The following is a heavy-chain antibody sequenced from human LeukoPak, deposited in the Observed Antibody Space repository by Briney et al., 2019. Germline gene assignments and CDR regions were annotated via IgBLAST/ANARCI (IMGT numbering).Heavy chain of an antibody. Sequence: GGSLRLSCAASGFTFSSYAMSWVRQAPGKGLEWVPAISGSGGSTYYADSVKGRFTISRDNSKNTLYLQMNSLRAEDTAVYYCAKRGDIVVVPADYFDYWGQGTLVTVSS. D-gene: IGHD2-2*01. V-gene: IGHV3-23*01. J-gene: IGHJ4*02. CDR1: GFTFSSYA. CDR2: ISGSGGST. CDR3: AKRGDIVVVPADYFDY.